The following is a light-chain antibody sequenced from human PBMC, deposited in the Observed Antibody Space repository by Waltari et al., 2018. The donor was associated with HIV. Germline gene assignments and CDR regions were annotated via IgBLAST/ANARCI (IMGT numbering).Light chain of an antibody. J-gene: IGLJ1*01. CDR1: SSDVGSYNL. CDR3: CSYAGSSTPFV. CDR2: EVS. V-gene: IGLV2-23*02. Sequence: QSALTQPASVSGSPGQSITISCTGTSSDVGSYNLVSWYQQYPGKVPKLMIYEVSKRPSGVSKRFAGSKSGNTACRTISGLQAEDEADYYCCSYAGSSTPFVFGTATKVTVL.